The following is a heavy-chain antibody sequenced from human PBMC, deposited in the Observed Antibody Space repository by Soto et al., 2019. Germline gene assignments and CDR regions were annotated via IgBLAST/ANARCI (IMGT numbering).Heavy chain of an antibody. V-gene: IGHV3-53*02. CDR2: IWSAGLI. Sequence: DVQLVETGGELIQPGGSLRLSCAASGFTVSSKYMSWVRQAPGKGLEWVSVIWSAGLIYYADSVRGGFTISRDISKNIRYLEMTSLRADDTAVYYCAREAPMDVWGRGTTVTVSS. CDR3: AREAPMDV. CDR1: GFTVSSKY. J-gene: IGHJ6*02.